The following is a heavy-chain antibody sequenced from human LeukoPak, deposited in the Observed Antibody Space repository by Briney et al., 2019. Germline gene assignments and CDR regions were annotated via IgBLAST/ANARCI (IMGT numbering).Heavy chain of an antibody. D-gene: IGHD2-2*01. CDR3: ALSSKDSVLVPTAQEGFDS. V-gene: IGHV1-2*03. Sequence: LGASVKVSCKASGFTFNGHYLHWVRQAPGQGLEWVGWINPNSAGTNYAHRFRGRVTMTWDTSINTGYMEVSGLTSDDTAVYYCALSSKDSVLVPTAQEGFDSWGQGTLVTVSS. CDR1: GFTFNGHY. CDR2: INPNSAGT. J-gene: IGHJ4*02.